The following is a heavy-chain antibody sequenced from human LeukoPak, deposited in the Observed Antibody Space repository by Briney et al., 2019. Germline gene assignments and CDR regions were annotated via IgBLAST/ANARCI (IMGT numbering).Heavy chain of an antibody. V-gene: IGHV4-38-2*01. Sequence: SETLSLTCAVSGYSITSTYWWGWIRQTPGRGLEWIGSLHHSGSTSYSPSLKSRVTISVDTSKNQFSLRLSSVTAADAAVYYCARVGGDDSTGHYSVDYWGQGTLVTVSS. D-gene: IGHD3-22*01. CDR3: ARVGGDDSTGHYSVDY. CDR1: GYSITSTYW. J-gene: IGHJ4*02. CDR2: LHHSGST.